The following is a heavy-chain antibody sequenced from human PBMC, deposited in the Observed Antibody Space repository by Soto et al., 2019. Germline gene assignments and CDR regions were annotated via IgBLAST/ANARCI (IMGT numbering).Heavy chain of an antibody. CDR3: AAADSGSSEYYYHYGMDV. J-gene: IGHJ6*02. CDR2: IVVGSGNT. Sequence: SVKVSCKASGFTFTSSAVQWVRQARGQRLEWIGWIVVGSGNTNYAQKFQERVTITRDMSTSTAYMELSSLRSEDTAVYYCAAADSGSSEYYYHYGMDVWGQGTTVTVSS. CDR1: GFTFTSSA. D-gene: IGHD1-26*01. V-gene: IGHV1-58*01.